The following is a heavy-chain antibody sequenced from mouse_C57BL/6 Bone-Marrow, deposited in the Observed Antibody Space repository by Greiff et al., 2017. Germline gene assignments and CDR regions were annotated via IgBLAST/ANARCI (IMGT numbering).Heavy chain of an antibody. Sequence: QVQLQQPGAELVKPGASVKLSCKASGYTFTSYWMQWVKQRPGQGLEWIGEIDPSDSYTNYNQKFKGKATLTVDTSSSTAYMQLSSLTSEDSAVYYCAMRDDSPDYGGQGTTLTVSS. J-gene: IGHJ2*01. V-gene: IGHV1-50*01. D-gene: IGHD3-2*01. CDR2: IDPSDSYT. CDR3: AMRDDSPDY. CDR1: GYTFTSYW.